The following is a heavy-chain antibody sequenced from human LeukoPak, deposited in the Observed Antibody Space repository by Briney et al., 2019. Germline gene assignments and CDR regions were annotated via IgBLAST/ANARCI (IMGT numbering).Heavy chain of an antibody. CDR3: ARTVAGAYYYYYYMDV. Sequence: GGSLRLSCAASGFTFSDYYMSWIRQAPGEGLEWVSYISNSGSTIYYADSVKGRFTISRDNAKNSLYLQMNSLRAEDTAVYYCARTVAGAYYYYYYMDVWGKGTTVTVSS. CDR1: GFTFSDYY. J-gene: IGHJ6*03. D-gene: IGHD6-19*01. CDR2: ISNSGSTI. V-gene: IGHV3-11*04.